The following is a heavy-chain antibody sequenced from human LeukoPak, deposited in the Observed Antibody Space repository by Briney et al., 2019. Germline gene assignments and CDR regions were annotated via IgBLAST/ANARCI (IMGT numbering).Heavy chain of an antibody. Sequence: GGSLRLFCAAWGFTHRAYVMHGLRQAPGKGLEGVADISNDGNEKYYADSVKRRFSISRDNSKNTLYLQMSSLRTEDTAVYYCARDGGYTGGWTYGAGDYWGQGTLVTVSS. CDR3: ARDGGYTGGWTYGAGDY. J-gene: IGHJ4*01. CDR2: ISNDGNEK. CDR1: GFTHRAYV. V-gene: IGHV3-30*04. D-gene: IGHD2-8*02.